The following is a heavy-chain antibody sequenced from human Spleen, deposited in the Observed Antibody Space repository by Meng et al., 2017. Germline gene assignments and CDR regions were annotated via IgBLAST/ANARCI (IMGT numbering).Heavy chain of an antibody. J-gene: IGHJ4*02. D-gene: IGHD6-25*01. V-gene: IGHV1-2*06. CDR1: GYNFPDYY. CDR2: INPKSGDT. CDR3: ARDEDISAAGKLFCDS. Sequence: ASVKVSCKPSGYNFPDYYIHWVRRAPGQGLEWMGRINPKSGDTHYAQKFQARVTMTGDTSISTAYMELSGLRSDDTAMYYCARDEDISAAGKLFCDSLDQSTLVTVSS.